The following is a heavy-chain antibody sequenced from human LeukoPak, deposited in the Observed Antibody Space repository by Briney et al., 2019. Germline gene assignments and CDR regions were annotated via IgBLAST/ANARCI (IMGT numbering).Heavy chain of an antibody. J-gene: IGHJ4*02. V-gene: IGHV1-18*01. CDR1: GYTFTSYG. D-gene: IGHD4-23*01. CDR3: ARDNETTVVTPDYFDY. Sequence: GASVKVSCKASGYTFTSYGISWVRQAPGQGLEWMGWSSAYNGNTNYAQKLQGRVTMTTDTSTSTAYMELRSLRSDDTAVYYCARDNETTVVTPDYFDYWGQGTLVTVSS. CDR2: SSAYNGNT.